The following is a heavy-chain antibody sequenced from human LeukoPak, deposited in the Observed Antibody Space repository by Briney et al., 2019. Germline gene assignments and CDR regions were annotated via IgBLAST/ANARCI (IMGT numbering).Heavy chain of an antibody. D-gene: IGHD6-13*01. V-gene: IGHV3-74*01. CDR1: GFTFSSYW. CDR2: INSDGSSK. Sequence: GGSLRLSCAASGFTFSSYWMHWFRQAPGKGLVWVSRINSDGSSKSYADSVKGRFTISRDNAKNTLYLQMNSLRAEDTAVYYRARASGYSSSWPFDYWGQGTLVTVSS. CDR3: ARASGYSSSWPFDY. J-gene: IGHJ4*02.